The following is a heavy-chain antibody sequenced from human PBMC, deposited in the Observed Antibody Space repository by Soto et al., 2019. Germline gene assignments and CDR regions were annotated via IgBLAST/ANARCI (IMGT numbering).Heavy chain of an antibody. V-gene: IGHV2-5*02. CDR2: IYWDDDK. CDR3: IQSRCGGDCLQSYASHYYYGMDV. CDR1: GFSLSTRGVG. D-gene: IGHD2-21*02. J-gene: IGHJ6*02. Sequence: QITLKASGPTLVKPTQTLTLTCTFSGFSLSTRGVGVGWIRQPPGKALEWLALIYWDDDKRYSPSLRSRLTISKDTSKNQVVLTMTNMDPVDTATYYCIQSRCGGDCLQSYASHYYYGMDVWGQGTTVTVSS.